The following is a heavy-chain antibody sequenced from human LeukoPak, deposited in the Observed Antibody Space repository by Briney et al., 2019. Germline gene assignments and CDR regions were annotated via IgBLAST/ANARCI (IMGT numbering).Heavy chain of an antibody. D-gene: IGHD3-16*02. CDR3: ARDLGDYVWGSYRYSHFDY. Sequence: GGSLRLSCAASGFTSSSYSMNWVRQAPGKGLEWVSSISSSSSYIYYADSVKGRFTISRDNAKNSLYLQMNSLRAEDTAVYYCARDLGDYVWGSYRYSHFDYWGQGTLVTVSS. CDR1: GFTSSSYS. V-gene: IGHV3-21*01. J-gene: IGHJ4*02. CDR2: ISSSSSYI.